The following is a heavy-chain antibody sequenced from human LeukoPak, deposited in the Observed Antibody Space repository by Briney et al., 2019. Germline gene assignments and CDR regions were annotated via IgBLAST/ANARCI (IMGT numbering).Heavy chain of an antibody. J-gene: IGHJ4*02. V-gene: IGHV3-53*01. CDR3: VYSSAWLFFDY. CDR1: GFTVSNNY. CDR2: IYRGGST. Sequence: PGGSLRLSCAASGFTVSNNYMSWVRQAPGKGLEWVSVIYRGGSTYYADSVKGRFTISRDNSKNTLYLQMNSLRAEDTAVYYCVYSSAWLFFDYWGQGTLVTVSS. D-gene: IGHD6-19*01.